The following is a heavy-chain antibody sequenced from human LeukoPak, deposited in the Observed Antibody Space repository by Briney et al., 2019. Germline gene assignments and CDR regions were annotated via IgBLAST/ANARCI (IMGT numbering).Heavy chain of an antibody. CDR1: GYTFTDYQ. CDR3: ARWSVRRDAFDI. Sequence: ASVKASCKTSGYTFTDYQMHWVRQAPGQGLEWMGWIDPKTGDTNYVEKFRGRVTMTRDTSISTAYMEVSRLTSDDTAVYYCARWSVRRDAFDIWGQGTMVIVSS. V-gene: IGHV1-2*02. CDR2: IDPKTGDT. J-gene: IGHJ3*02.